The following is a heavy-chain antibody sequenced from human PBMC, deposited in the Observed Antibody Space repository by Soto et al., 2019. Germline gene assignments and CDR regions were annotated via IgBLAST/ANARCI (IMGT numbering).Heavy chain of an antibody. V-gene: IGHV4-30-4*01. J-gene: IGHJ5*02. CDR2: ISYRVDT. D-gene: IGHD3-10*01. CDR3: ARDQQMGRLDP. CDR1: GDSFSSDDYY. Sequence: QVQLQESGPGLVKPSQTLSLTCTVSGDSFSSDDYYWSWIRQPPGKGLEWIGYISYRVDTYYSPSLKSRVTMSIDTSKNQFSLRLNSVTAADTAIYYCARDQQMGRLDPWGQGTLVTVSS.